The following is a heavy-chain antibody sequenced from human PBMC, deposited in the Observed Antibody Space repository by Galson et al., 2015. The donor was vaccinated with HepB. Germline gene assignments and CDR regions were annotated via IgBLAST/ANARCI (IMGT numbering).Heavy chain of an antibody. D-gene: IGHD3-22*01. CDR2: ISGSGSST. CDR3: AKDYLPYYERWGSYSDLYYFDS. Sequence: SLRLSCAASGFTFNYHAMNWVRQAPGKGLEWVASISGSGSSTYYADSVKGRFTISRDNSLDTVDLQMDSLRVDATAVYYCAKDYLPYYERWGSYSDLYYFDSWGQGTLVTVSS. CDR1: GFTFNYHA. V-gene: IGHV3-23*01. J-gene: IGHJ4*02.